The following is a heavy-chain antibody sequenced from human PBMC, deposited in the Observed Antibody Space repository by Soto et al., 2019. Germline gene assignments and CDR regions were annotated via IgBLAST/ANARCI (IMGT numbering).Heavy chain of an antibody. V-gene: IGHV1-69*13. Sequence: ASVKVSFKTSGGTFSSYAISWVRQAPGQGLEWMGGIIPIFGTANYAQKFQGRVTITADESTSTAYMELSSLRSEDTAVYYCARERADSSSWFYGMDVWGQGTTVTVSS. CDR2: IIPIFGTA. CDR1: GGTFSSYA. D-gene: IGHD6-13*01. CDR3: ARERADSSSWFYGMDV. J-gene: IGHJ6*02.